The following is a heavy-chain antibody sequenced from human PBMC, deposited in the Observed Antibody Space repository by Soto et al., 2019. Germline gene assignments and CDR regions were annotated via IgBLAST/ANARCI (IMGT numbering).Heavy chain of an antibody. D-gene: IGHD2-2*02. V-gene: IGHV3-53*01. J-gene: IGHJ6*03. CDR2: IYSGGST. CDR3: TRDLRYCSSSSCYNFYYYMDV. Sequence: GSLRLSCAASGFTVSSNYMSWVRQAPGKGLEWVSVIYSGGSTYYADSVKGRFTISRHSSENTVYLQMNSLRAEDTAVYYCTRDLRYCSSSSCYNFYYYMDVWGKGTTVTVSS. CDR1: GFTVSSNY.